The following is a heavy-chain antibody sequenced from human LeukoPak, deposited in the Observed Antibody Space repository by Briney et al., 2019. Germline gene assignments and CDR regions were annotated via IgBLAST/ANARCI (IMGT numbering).Heavy chain of an antibody. CDR3: ARRYSSGWYGYWFDP. D-gene: IGHD6-19*01. V-gene: IGHV4-34*01. CDR1: GGSISSYY. Sequence: PSETLSLTCTVSGGSISSYYWSWIRQPPGKGLEWIGEINHSGSTNYNPSLKSRVTISVDTSKNQFSLKLSSVTAADTAVYYCARRYSSGWYGYWFDPWGQGTLVTVSS. J-gene: IGHJ5*02. CDR2: INHSGST.